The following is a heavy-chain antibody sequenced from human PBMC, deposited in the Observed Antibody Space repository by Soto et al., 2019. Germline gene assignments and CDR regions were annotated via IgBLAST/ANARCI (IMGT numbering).Heavy chain of an antibody. CDR1: XGTFXTYA. CDR3: ARGGSSSDY. D-gene: IGHD2-15*01. J-gene: IGHJ4*02. V-gene: IGHV1-69*12. Sequence: QVQLVQSGAEVKKPGXXXXVXXXXXXGTFXTYAVSWVRQAPGQGLEWVGGIIPSTGSTNHAQKFQGRVTITADESTRTVDMELTSLRSDDTAVYYCARGGSSSDYWGQGTLVTVSS. CDR2: IIPSTGST.